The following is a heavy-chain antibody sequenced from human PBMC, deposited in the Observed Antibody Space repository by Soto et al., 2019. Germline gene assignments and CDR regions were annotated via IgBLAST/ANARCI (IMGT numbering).Heavy chain of an antibody. D-gene: IGHD3-10*01. V-gene: IGHV4-34*01. CDR3: ARVWAGFLNYFDY. J-gene: IGHJ4*02. CDR2: INHSGST. CDR1: GGSFSGYY. Sequence: SETLSLTCAVYGGSFSGYYWSWIRQPPGKGLEWIGEINHSGSTNYNPSLKSRVTISVDTSKNQFSLKLSSVTAADTAVYYCARVWAGFLNYFDYWGQGTLVTVSS.